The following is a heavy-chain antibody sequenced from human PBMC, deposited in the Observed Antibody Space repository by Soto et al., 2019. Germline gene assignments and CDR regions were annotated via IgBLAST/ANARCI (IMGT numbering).Heavy chain of an antibody. D-gene: IGHD1-1*01. Sequence: QITLKESGPTRVKPTQTLTLTCTLSGFSLNTGGGGVVWIRQHPGKALEWLALIYWNDDRRYSPSLKNRLTITKDTSRNQVVLTGTIVPPDDTGTYYCAHRLNWRIIGLGIWGQGITVTV. V-gene: IGHV2-5*01. J-gene: IGHJ6*02. CDR3: AHRLNWRIIGLGI. CDR1: GFSLNTGGGG. CDR2: IYWNDDR.